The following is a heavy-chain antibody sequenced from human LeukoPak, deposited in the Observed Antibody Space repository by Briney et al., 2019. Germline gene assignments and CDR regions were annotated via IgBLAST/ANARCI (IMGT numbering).Heavy chain of an antibody. J-gene: IGHJ4*02. D-gene: IGHD3-16*01. CDR1: GYTFTSYG. CDR3: ARGVDSQSLFGVDY. CDR2: ISAYNGST. Sequence: ASVKVSCKASGYTFTSYGISWVRQAPGQGLEWMGWISAYNGSTNYAQKLQGRVTMTTDTSTSTAYMELRSLRSDDTAVYYCARGVDSQSLFGVDYWGQGTLVTVSS. V-gene: IGHV1-18*01.